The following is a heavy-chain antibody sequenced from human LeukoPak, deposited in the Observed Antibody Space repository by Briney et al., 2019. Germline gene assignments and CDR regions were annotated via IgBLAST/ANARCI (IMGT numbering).Heavy chain of an antibody. J-gene: IGHJ4*02. CDR3: AKSSGGRGDPIDY. CDR1: GFTLTDFW. CDR2: VKGDEIST. Sequence: GGSLRLSCAASGFTLTDFWMHWVRPAPGGGLVWVSRVKGDEISTLYADSVKGRFTISRDNSKNTLYLQMNSLRAEDTAVYYCAKSSGGRGDPIDYWGQGTRVTVSS. V-gene: IGHV3-74*01.